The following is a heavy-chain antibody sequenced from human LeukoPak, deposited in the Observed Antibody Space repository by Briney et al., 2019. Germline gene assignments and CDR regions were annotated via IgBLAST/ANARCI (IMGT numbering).Heavy chain of an antibody. CDR3: VVVPAAALRGYGMDV. CDR2: IIPIFGTA. CDR1: GGTFSSYA. D-gene: IGHD2-2*01. J-gene: IGHJ6*04. V-gene: IGHV1-69*06. Sequence: SVKVSCKASGGTFSSYAISWVRQAPGKGLEWMGGIIPIFGTANYAQKFQGRVTITADKSTSTAYMELSSLRSEDTAVYYCVVVPAAALRGYGMDVWGKGTTVTVSS.